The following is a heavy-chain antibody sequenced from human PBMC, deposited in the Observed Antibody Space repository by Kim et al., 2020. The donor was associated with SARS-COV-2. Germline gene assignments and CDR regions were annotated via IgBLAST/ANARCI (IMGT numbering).Heavy chain of an antibody. CDR3: ARESGRNSVDD. D-gene: IGHD1-1*01. J-gene: IGHJ4*02. CDR1: GFTFSTYW. CDR2: INEDGSGK. Sequence: GGSLRLSCAASGFTFSTYWVTWVRQIPGKRLEWVANINEDGSGKHYADSVRGRFTISRDNAKNSLYLQMNSLRAEDTAVYYCARESGRNSVDDWGQGTLVIVSS. V-gene: IGHV3-7*01.